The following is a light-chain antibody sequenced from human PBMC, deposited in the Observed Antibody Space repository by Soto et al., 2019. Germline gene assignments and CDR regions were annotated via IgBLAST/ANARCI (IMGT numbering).Light chain of an antibody. CDR1: QSISSY. Sequence: EIVLTQSPATLSLSPGERATLSCRASQSISSYLAWYQQKPGQAPRLLIYDASNRATGIPARFSGSGSGTDFTLIISSLEPEDFAVYYCQQRSNWPKTFGQGTMVEIK. CDR3: QQRSNWPKT. CDR2: DAS. V-gene: IGKV3-11*01. J-gene: IGKJ1*01.